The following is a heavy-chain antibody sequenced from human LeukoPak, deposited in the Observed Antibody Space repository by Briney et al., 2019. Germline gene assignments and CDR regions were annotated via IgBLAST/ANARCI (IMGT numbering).Heavy chain of an antibody. J-gene: IGHJ4*02. Sequence: ASVKVSCKVSGYTFTDYYMHWVQQAPGKGLEWMGWINPNSGGTNYAQKFQGRVTMTRDTSISTAYMERSRLRSDDTAVYYCARASSDFWSGYSSAIDYWGQGTLVTVSS. CDR1: GYTFTDYY. D-gene: IGHD3-3*01. CDR3: ARASSDFWSGYSSAIDY. CDR2: INPNSGGT. V-gene: IGHV1-2*02.